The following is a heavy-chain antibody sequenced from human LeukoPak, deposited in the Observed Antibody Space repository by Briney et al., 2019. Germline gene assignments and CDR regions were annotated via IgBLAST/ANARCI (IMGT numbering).Heavy chain of an antibody. CDR2: ISGSDGST. D-gene: IGHD2-15*01. V-gene: IGHV3-23*01. Sequence: GGSLRLSCAASGFTFSSYAMNWVRQAPGKGLEWVSGISGSDGSTSYADSVKGRFTISRDNSKNTLFLQMNSLRDEDTAVYYCAGGLLGCRRGSCYPTDYWGQGTLVTVSS. CDR1: GFTFSSYA. J-gene: IGHJ4*02. CDR3: AGGLLGCRRGSCYPTDY.